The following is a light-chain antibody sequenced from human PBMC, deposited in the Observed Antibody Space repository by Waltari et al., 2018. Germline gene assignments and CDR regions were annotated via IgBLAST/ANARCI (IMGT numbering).Light chain of an antibody. J-gene: IGKJ4*01. CDR2: DAS. Sequence: DIVLTQSPATLSLSPGERATLSCRASQSVTNYLAWYQLKPGQAPRLLIYDASNRATGIPARFSGSWSGTDFTLTISNLEPEDSAVYYCQQRSKRPLTFGRGTKVEIK. V-gene: IGKV3-11*01. CDR1: QSVTNY. CDR3: QQRSKRPLT.